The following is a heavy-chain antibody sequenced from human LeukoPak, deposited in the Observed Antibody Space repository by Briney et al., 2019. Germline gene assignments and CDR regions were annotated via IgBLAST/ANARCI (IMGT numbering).Heavy chain of an antibody. CDR3: ARVVTIFGVVNRFDP. Sequence: PSQTLSLTCTVSGGSISSGGYYWSWIRQPPGKGLEWIGYIYHSGSTYYNPSLKSRVTISVDRSKNQFSLKLSSVTAADTAVYYCARVVTIFGVVNRFDPWGQGTLVTVSS. CDR1: GGSISSGGYY. J-gene: IGHJ5*02. V-gene: IGHV4-30-2*01. D-gene: IGHD3-3*01. CDR2: IYHSGST.